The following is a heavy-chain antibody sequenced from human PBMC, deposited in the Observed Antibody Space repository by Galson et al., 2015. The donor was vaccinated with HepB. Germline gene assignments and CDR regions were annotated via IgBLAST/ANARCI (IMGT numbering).Heavy chain of an antibody. CDR2: ISGSGGST. CDR1: GFTFNSYA. CDR3: AKHRSSSGWYGTPTFDY. J-gene: IGHJ4*02. D-gene: IGHD6-19*01. Sequence: SLRLSCAAPGFTFNSYAMSWVRQAPGKGLEWVSAISGSGGSTYYADSVKGRFTISRDNSKSTLYLQMNSLRAEDTAVYYCAKHRSSSGWYGTPTFDYWGQGTLVTVSS. V-gene: IGHV3-23*01.